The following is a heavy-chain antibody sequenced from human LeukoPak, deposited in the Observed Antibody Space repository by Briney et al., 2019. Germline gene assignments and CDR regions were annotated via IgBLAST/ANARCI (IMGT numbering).Heavy chain of an antibody. CDR1: GGSFSGYY. Sequence: SETLSLTCAVYGGSFSGYYWSWIRQPPGKGLEWLGEINHSGSTNYNPSLKSRVTISVDTSKNQFSLKLSSVTAADTAVYYCARAPRYQLLKYNWFDPWGQGTLVTVSS. CDR3: ARAPRYQLLKYNWFDP. J-gene: IGHJ5*02. V-gene: IGHV4-34*01. D-gene: IGHD2-2*01. CDR2: INHSGST.